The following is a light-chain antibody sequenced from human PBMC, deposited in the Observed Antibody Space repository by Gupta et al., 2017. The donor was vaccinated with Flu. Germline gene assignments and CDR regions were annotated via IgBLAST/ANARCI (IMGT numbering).Light chain of an antibody. CDR3: CSDAGSYTWV. CDR1: SSDVGDYHY. V-gene: IGLV2-11*01. Sequence: SAMTQPRSASGPPGHPVTITCTGTSSDVGDYHYVSWYQHHPGKAPKRTIYDVNKRPAGVPGRFSGSKSGNTASLTISGLAAEEAADYYCCSDAGSYTWVFGGGTKVTVL. CDR2: DVN. J-gene: IGLJ3*02.